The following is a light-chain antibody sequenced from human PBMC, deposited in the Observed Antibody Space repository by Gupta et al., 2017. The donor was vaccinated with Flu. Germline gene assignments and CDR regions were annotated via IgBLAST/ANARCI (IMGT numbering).Light chain of an antibody. CDR2: RND. CDR1: SSNIGSNT. J-gene: IGLJ3*02. Sequence: QSVLTQSPSASWTPGQRVTISCFGSSSNIGSNTVNWYHQLPGTAPKLLIYRNDQRPSGVPDRVSASKSGTSASLAISGLQSEDEADYYCAAWDDSLPGWVFGGGTKLTVL. CDR3: AAWDDSLPGWV. V-gene: IGLV1-44*01.